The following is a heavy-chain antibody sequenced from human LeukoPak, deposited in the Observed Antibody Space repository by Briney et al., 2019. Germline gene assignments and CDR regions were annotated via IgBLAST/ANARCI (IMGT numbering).Heavy chain of an antibody. Sequence: GGSLRLSCAASGFTFSSYAMSWVRQAPGKGLEWVSAISGSGGSTYYADSMKGRFTISRDNSKNTLYLQMNSLRAEDTAVYYCAINPTVYYFDYWGQGTLVTVSS. CDR2: ISGSGGST. J-gene: IGHJ4*02. CDR1: GFTFSSYA. V-gene: IGHV3-23*01. CDR3: AINPTVYYFDY.